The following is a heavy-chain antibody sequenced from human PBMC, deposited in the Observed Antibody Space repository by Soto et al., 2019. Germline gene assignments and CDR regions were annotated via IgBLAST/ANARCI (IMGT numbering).Heavy chain of an antibody. CDR3: ARYAERGYSGYDYNY. D-gene: IGHD5-12*01. CDR1: GFTFSSYA. V-gene: IGHV3-23*01. Sequence: GGSLRLSCAASGFTFSSYAMSWVRQAPGKGLEWVSAISGSGGSTYYADSVKGRFTISRDNSKNTLYLQMNSLRAEDTAVYYCARYAERGYSGYDYNYWGQGTLVTVSS. J-gene: IGHJ4*02. CDR2: ISGSGGST.